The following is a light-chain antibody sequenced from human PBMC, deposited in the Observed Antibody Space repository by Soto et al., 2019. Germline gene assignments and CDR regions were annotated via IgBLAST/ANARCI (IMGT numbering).Light chain of an antibody. V-gene: IGKV1-5*01. Sequence: DIQITQSPSTLSASAGDRVTITCRASQSISTWLAWYQQKPGKAPKLLIYGASSLASGVPSRFSGSGSGTEFTLTISSLQPDDFATYYCQQHNGYSERKLGQGTKVDIK. CDR3: QQHNGYSERK. CDR1: QSISTW. J-gene: IGKJ1*01. CDR2: GAS.